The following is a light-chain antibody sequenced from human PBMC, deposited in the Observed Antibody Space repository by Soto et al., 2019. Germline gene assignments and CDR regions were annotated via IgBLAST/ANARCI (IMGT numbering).Light chain of an antibody. CDR1: KLGDKY. V-gene: IGLV3-1*01. J-gene: IGLJ2*01. CDR3: QAWDINTMV. Sequence: SYELTQPPSVSVSPGQTASITCSGDKLGDKYASWYQQKPGQSPVLVIYQDIRRPSGIPERFSGSSSGNTATLTISGTQAMDEADYYCQAWDINTMVFGGGTKLTAL. CDR2: QDI.